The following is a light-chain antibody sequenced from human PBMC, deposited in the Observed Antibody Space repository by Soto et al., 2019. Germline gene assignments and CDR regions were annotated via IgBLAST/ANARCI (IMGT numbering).Light chain of an antibody. J-gene: IGKJ1*01. CDR2: GAS. CDR1: QSVSNNY. V-gene: IGKV3-20*01. CDR3: QQYGNSVKT. Sequence: EIVLTQSPGTLSLSPGERATLSCRASQSVSNNYLAWYQQKPGQAPSLLIFGASNRAPDIPDRFSGSGSGTDFTLTISRLEPEDFAVYFCQQYGNSVKTFGQGTKVDIK.